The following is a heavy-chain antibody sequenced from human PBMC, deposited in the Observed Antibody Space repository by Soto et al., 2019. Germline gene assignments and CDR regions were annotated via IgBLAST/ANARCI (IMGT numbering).Heavy chain of an antibody. CDR3: ARVYSSSWSRLGWFDP. V-gene: IGHV1-2*02. Sequence: QVQLVQSGAEVKKPGASVKVSFKASGYTFTGYYMHWVRQAPGQGLERMGWINPNSGGTNYAQKFQGRVTMTRDTAIITACRELSRLRSDDTAVYYCARVYSSSWSRLGWFDPWGQGTLVTVSS. CDR2: INPNSGGT. CDR1: GYTFTGYY. D-gene: IGHD6-13*01. J-gene: IGHJ5*02.